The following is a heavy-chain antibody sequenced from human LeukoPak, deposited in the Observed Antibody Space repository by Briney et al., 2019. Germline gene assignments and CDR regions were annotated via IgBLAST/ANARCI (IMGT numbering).Heavy chain of an antibody. J-gene: IGHJ6*02. CDR1: GGSFSGYY. V-gene: IGHV4-34*01. Sequence: SETLSLTCAVYGGSFSGYYWSWIRQPPGKGLEWIGEINHSGSTNYNPSLKSRVTISVDTSKNQFSLKLSSVTAADTAVYYCARGPRYFDWFRPYYGMDVWGQGTPVTVSS. CDR2: INHSGST. CDR3: ARGPRYFDWFRPYYGMDV. D-gene: IGHD3-9*01.